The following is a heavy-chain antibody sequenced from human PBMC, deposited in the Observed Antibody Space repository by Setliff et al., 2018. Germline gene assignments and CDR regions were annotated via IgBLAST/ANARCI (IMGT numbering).Heavy chain of an antibody. CDR2: IGHTGSI. J-gene: IGHJ4*02. CDR1: GCSISSGYI. D-gene: IGHD2-21*02. Sequence: SETLSLTCTVSGCSISSGYIWGWIRQPPGKGLEWVGNIGHTGSINYNPSLKSRLTISRDTSKNQVSLKLNSVTATDTAVYYCARDLGHGGDSDYWGQGVLVTVSS. CDR3: ARDLGHGGDSDY. V-gene: IGHV4-38-2*02.